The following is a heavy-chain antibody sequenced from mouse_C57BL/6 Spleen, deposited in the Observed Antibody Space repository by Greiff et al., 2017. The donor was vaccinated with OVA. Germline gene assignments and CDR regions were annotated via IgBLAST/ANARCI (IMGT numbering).Heavy chain of an antibody. CDR3: AREDYGWGFAY. CDR1: GYTFTSYW. D-gene: IGHD2-2*01. Sequence: QVQLKQPGAELVRPGSSVKLSCKASGYTFTSYWMDWVKRRPGQGLEWIGNIYPSDSETHYNQKFKDKATLTVDKSSSTAYMQLSSLTSEDSAVYYCAREDYGWGFAYWGQGTLVTVSA. CDR2: IYPSDSET. J-gene: IGHJ3*01. V-gene: IGHV1-61*01.